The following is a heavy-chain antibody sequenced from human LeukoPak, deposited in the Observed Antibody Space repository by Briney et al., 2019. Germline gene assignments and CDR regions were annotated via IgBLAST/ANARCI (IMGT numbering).Heavy chain of an antibody. CDR3: ARSPPTGFGHIMGGGNWFDP. CDR1: GGTFSSYA. CDR2: IFTIFGTA. J-gene: IGHJ5*02. D-gene: IGHD3-10*01. V-gene: IGHV1-69*05. Sequence: ASLKVSCKASGGTFSSYAISWVRHGPGQGLEWMGGIFTIFGTANYAQKFQGRVTITTDESTSTAYMELSSLRSEDTAVYYCARSPPTGFGHIMGGGNWFDPWGQGTLVTVSS.